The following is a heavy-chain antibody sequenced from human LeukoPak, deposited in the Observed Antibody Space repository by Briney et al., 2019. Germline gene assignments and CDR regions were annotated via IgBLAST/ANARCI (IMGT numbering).Heavy chain of an antibody. V-gene: IGHV4-59*01. CDR2: IYYSGST. CDR1: GGSLSSYY. D-gene: IGHD1-26*01. CDR3: ARQGGPFDY. J-gene: IGHJ4*01. Sequence: SETLSLTCTVSGGSLSSYYWSWLRQPPGKGLEWIGYIYYSGSTNYNPSLKSRVTISVDTSKNQFSLKLSSVTAADTAVYYCARQGGPFDYWGQGTLVTVSS.